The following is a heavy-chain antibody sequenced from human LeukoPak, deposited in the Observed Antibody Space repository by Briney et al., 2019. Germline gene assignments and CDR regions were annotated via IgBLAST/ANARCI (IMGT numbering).Heavy chain of an antibody. CDR3: AKGASEWLDYYFDY. CDR1: GFTFSSYG. Sequence: GGSLRLSCAASGFTFSSYGMHWVRQAPGKGLEWVAFIRYDGSNKYYADSVKGRFTISRDNSKNTLYLQMNSLRAEDTAVYYCAKGASEWLDYYFDYWGQGTPVTVSS. J-gene: IGHJ4*02. CDR2: IRYDGSNK. V-gene: IGHV3-30*02. D-gene: IGHD6-19*01.